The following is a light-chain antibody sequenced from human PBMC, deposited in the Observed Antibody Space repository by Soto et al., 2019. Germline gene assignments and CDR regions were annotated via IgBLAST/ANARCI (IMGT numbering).Light chain of an antibody. CDR1: SSDVGSYNL. CDR3: YSYTGSSTAYV. J-gene: IGLJ1*01. Sequence: QSALTQPASVSGSPGQSITISCTVTSSDVGSYNLVSWYQQHPGKAPKLMIYEVSKRPSGVSNRFSGSKSGNTASLTISGLQAEDEADYYCYSYTGSSTAYVFGTGTKVTVL. V-gene: IGLV2-23*02. CDR2: EVS.